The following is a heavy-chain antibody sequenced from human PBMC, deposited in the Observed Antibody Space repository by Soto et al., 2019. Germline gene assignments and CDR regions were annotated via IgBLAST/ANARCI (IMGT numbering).Heavy chain of an antibody. CDR1: GYSFTSYW. J-gene: IGHJ4*02. CDR2: MYPGDSDT. CDR3: KRGNRPATYCFEH. V-gene: IGHV5-51*01. D-gene: IGHD6-25*01. Sequence: GESLKISCQASGYSFTSYWIGWVRQMPGKGLELMGIMYPGDSDTRYSPSFQGQVTISADKSISTTYLQWSSLKASDTAIYYCKRGNRPATYCFEHWGQGTLVTVSS.